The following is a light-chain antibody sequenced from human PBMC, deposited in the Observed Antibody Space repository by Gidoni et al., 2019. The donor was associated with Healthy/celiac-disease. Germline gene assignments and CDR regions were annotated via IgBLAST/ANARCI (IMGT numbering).Light chain of an antibody. CDR3: QQYGSSPAYT. Sequence: EIVLTPSPGTLSLSPVERATLSCRASQSVSSSYLAWSQQKPGQAPRLLIYGASSWATGIPDRFSGSGSGTDFTLTISRLEPEDFAVYYCQQYGSSPAYTFXXXTKLEIK. CDR1: QSVSSSY. J-gene: IGKJ2*01. CDR2: GAS. V-gene: IGKV3-20*01.